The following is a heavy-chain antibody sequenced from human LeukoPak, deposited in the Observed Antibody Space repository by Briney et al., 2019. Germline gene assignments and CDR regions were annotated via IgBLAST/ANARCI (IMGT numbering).Heavy chain of an antibody. J-gene: IGHJ4*02. V-gene: IGHV1-18*01. CDR3: AKDAAEVIDY. Sequence: EASVKLSCKVSGYTFTRYGISCVPEAPGQGLEWMVCISAYNGHTNYAQKLQGRVTMNTDTPTSTAHRELRSLSSDDAPVYYCAKDAAEVIDYWGQGTLVTVSS. D-gene: IGHD6-25*01. CDR1: GYTFTRYG. CDR2: ISAYNGHT.